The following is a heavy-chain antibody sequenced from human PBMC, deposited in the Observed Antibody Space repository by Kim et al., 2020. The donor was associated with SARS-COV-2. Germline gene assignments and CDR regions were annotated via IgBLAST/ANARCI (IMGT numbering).Heavy chain of an antibody. CDR2: ISGSGDNT. V-gene: IGHV3-23*01. D-gene: IGHD2-15*01. Sequence: GGSLRLSCAASAFTFSNYVMNWVRQAPGKGLEWVSGISGSGDNTYYADSVEGRFTISRDNSKNTLHLQMNSLTAGDTAIYYCAKALNYQDSRPYYLQYWGQGTLVTVSS. J-gene: IGHJ4*02. CDR3: AKALNYQDSRPYYLQY. CDR1: AFTFSNYV.